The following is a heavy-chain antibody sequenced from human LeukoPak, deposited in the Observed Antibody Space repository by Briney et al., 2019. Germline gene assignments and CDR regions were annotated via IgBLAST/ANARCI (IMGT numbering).Heavy chain of an antibody. CDR1: GFTFSSYE. J-gene: IGHJ4*02. D-gene: IGHD5-24*01. Sequence: GGSLRLSCAASGFTFSSYEMNWVRQAPGKGLEWVSYISSSGSTTYYADSVKGRFTISRDNSKNTLYLQMNSLRAEDTAVYYCAKERGLLPLDYWGQGTLVTVSS. CDR3: AKERGLLPLDY. CDR2: ISSSGSTT. V-gene: IGHV3-48*03.